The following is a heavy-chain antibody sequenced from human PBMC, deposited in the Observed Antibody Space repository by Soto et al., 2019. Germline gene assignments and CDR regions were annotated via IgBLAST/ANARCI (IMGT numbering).Heavy chain of an antibody. Sequence: QVQLVQSGAEVKKPGASLKVSCKASGYTFTSYDINWVRQATGQGLEWMGWMNPNSGYTGYAQKFQGRVTITRNTSISTAYMELSSLRAEDTAVYYCARWPDGYYYSSMDVWGQGTTVTVSS. V-gene: IGHV1-8*01. CDR1: GYTFTSYD. CDR2: MNPNSGYT. J-gene: IGHJ6*02. CDR3: ARWPDGYYYSSMDV.